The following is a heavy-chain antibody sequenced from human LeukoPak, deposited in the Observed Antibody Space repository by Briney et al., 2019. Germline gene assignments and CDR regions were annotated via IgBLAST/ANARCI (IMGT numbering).Heavy chain of an antibody. CDR2: ISYDGSNK. CDR3: AKDPLWFGELSRHFPYYFDY. Sequence: QPGGSLRLSCAASGFTFSSYGMHWVRQAPGKGLEWVAVISYDGSNKYYADSVKGRFTISRDNSKNTLYLQMNSLRAEDTAVCYCAKDPLWFGELSRHFPYYFDYWGQGTLVTVSS. D-gene: IGHD3-10*01. CDR1: GFTFSSYG. J-gene: IGHJ4*02. V-gene: IGHV3-30*18.